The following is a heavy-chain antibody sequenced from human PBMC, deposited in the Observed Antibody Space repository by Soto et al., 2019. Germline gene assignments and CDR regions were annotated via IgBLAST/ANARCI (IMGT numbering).Heavy chain of an antibody. CDR1: GGTFNSYD. J-gene: IGHJ5*02. D-gene: IGHD3-22*01. V-gene: IGHV1-69*01. CDR2: IIPIVETP. Sequence: QVQLVQSGAEVKKPGSSMKVSCKASGGTFNSYDINWVRQAPGQGLQWMGGIIPIVETPKYAQKFQGRVTITADESTNTVYMELSSLRSEDTAMYYCARLSRPNYYATSGFLKDNWFDPWGQGTLVTVSS. CDR3: ARLSRPNYYATSGFLKDNWFDP.